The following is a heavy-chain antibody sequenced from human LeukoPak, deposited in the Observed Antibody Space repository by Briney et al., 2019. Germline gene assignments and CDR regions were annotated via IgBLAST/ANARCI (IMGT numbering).Heavy chain of an antibody. D-gene: IGHD2-2*01. V-gene: IGHV3-13*01. Sequence: GGSLRLSCEASGFTFSSYDMHWVRQATGKGLEWVSAIGTAGDTYYPGSVKGRFTISRENAKNSLYLQMNSLRAGDTAVYYCARSPPFRYCSSTSCTYYGMDVWGQGTTVTVSS. J-gene: IGHJ6*02. CDR1: GFTFSSYD. CDR3: ARSPPFRYCSSTSCTYYGMDV. CDR2: IGTAGDT.